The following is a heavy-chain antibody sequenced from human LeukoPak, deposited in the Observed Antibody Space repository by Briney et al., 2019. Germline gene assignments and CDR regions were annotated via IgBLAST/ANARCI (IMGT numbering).Heavy chain of an antibody. CDR3: ARDGVGASHDY. CDR1: GFTFKNYW. Sequence: GGSLRLSCAASGFTFKNYWMHWVRQAPGKGLVWVSRVDSDGSSTTYADSVKGRFTISRDNAKNTLYLQMNSLRAEDTAVYYCARDGVGASHDYWGQGTLVTVSS. D-gene: IGHD1-26*01. J-gene: IGHJ4*02. CDR2: VDSDGSST. V-gene: IGHV3-74*01.